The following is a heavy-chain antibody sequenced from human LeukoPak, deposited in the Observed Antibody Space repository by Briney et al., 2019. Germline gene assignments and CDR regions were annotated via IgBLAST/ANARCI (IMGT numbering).Heavy chain of an antibody. CDR2: IIPILGIA. CDR3: ARAADYYDSSRAYYFDY. J-gene: IGHJ4*02. V-gene: IGHV1-69*04. Sequence: SVKVSCKASGGTFSSYAISWVRQAPGRGLEWMGRIIPILGIANYAQKFQGRVTITADKSTSTAYMELSSLRSEDTAVYYCARAADYYDSSRAYYFDYWGQGTLVTVSS. CDR1: GGTFSSYA. D-gene: IGHD3-22*01.